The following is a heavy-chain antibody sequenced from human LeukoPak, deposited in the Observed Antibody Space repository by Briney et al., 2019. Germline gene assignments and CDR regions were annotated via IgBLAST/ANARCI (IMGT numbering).Heavy chain of an antibody. J-gene: IGHJ4*02. CDR1: GFTFSSYA. D-gene: IGHD5-24*01. V-gene: IGHV3-23*01. Sequence: GGSLRLSCAASGFTFSSYAITWVRQAPGKGLEWVSAVSSNGAKTYYADSVKGRFTISRDNSKNTLYLQMNSLRAEDTAVYYCARVSVEMATASDYWGQGTLVTVSS. CDR2: VSSNGAKT. CDR3: ARVSVEMATASDY.